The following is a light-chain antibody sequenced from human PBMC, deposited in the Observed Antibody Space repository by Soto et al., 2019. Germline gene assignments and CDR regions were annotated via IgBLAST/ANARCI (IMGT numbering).Light chain of an antibody. J-gene: IGKJ5*01. CDR2: RTS. Sequence: EIVMTQSPATLSLSPGEIATLFLRSSQSINNKLAWYQQKPGQAPRLIMFRTSTRATGVPASFSGSGSATEFNITISSLQSEDFAFYYCQQYNQWPRATFGGGTRLEIK. CDR3: QQYNQWPRAT. CDR1: QSINNK. V-gene: IGKV3-15*01.